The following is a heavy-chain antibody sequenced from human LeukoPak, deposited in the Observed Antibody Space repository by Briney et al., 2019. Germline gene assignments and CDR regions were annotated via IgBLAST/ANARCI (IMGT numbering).Heavy chain of an antibody. CDR1: GFTFSTYT. Sequence: GGSLRLSCAASGFTFSTYTINWVRQAPGNGLQWVSSMGSSGDSIHLADSVKGRFSISRDSANYSLYLQMNSLGAEDTAVYYCASSGYDLDWYFDLGGRGTLVTVSS. V-gene: IGHV3-21*01. J-gene: IGHJ2*01. CDR3: ASSGYDLDWYFDL. CDR2: MGSSGDSI. D-gene: IGHD5-12*01.